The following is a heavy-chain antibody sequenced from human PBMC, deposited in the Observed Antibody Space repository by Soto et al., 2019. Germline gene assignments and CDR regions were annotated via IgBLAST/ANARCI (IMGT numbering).Heavy chain of an antibody. CDR3: ARDPGYGDYFDY. V-gene: IGHV3-21*01. Sequence: GGSLRLSCAASGFTFSSYSMNWVRQAPGKGLEWVSSISSSSSYIYYADSVKGRFTISRDNAKNSLYLQMNSLRAEDTAVYYCARDPGYGDYFDYWGQGTLVTVSS. CDR2: ISSSSSYI. J-gene: IGHJ4*02. CDR1: GFTFSSYS. D-gene: IGHD4-17*01.